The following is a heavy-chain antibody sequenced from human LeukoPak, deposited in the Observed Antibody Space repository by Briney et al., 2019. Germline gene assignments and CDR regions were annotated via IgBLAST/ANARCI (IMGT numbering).Heavy chain of an antibody. CDR1: GFTFSSYG. J-gene: IGHJ4*02. CDR2: IWYDGSNK. Sequence: PGGSLRLSCAASGFTFSSYGMHWVRQAPGKGLEWVAVIWYDGSNKYYADSVKGRFTISRDNSKNTLYLQMNSLRAEDTAVYYCAKDYYDSSGHLDYWGQGTLVTVSS. D-gene: IGHD3-22*01. CDR3: AKDYYDSSGHLDY. V-gene: IGHV3-33*06.